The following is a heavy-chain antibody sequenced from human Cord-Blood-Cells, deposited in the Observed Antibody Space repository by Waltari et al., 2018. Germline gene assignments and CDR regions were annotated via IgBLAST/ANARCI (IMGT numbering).Heavy chain of an antibody. Sequence: QVQLVQSGAEVKKPGASVKVSCKASGYTFTSYGISWVRQAPGQGLQWMGWISAYNGNTNYAQKLQGRVTMTTDTSTSTAYMELRSPRSDDTAVYYCARDTLVGYCSGGSCYSNFDYWGQGTLVTVSS. CDR2: ISAYNGNT. CDR1: GYTFTSYG. J-gene: IGHJ4*02. D-gene: IGHD2-15*01. V-gene: IGHV1-18*01. CDR3: ARDTLVGYCSGGSCYSNFDY.